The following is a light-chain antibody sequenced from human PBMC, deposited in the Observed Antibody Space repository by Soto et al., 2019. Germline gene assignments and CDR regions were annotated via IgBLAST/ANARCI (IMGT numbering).Light chain of an antibody. CDR1: SNDVGHDNY. J-gene: IGLJ1*01. CDR2: DVS. CDR3: SSYTSSGTYV. V-gene: IGLV2-14*03. Sequence: QSALTQPASVSGAPGQSITISCTGTSNDVGHDNYVSWYQQFPGKVPKLIFYDVSNRPSGVSNRFSGSKSGNTASLTISGLQADDEAYYYCSSYTSSGTYVFGTGTKLTVL.